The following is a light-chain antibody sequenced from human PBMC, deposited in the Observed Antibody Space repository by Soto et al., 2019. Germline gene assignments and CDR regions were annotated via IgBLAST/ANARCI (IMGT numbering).Light chain of an antibody. CDR3: QQYNTYCT. J-gene: IGKJ1*01. V-gene: IGKV1-5*03. Sequence: DIQMTQSPSTLSASIGDRVTITCRASQSINNWLAWYQQKPGQAPKLLIYKASSLVSGVPSRFSGSGSGTHFTLTISSLQPDDFATYYCQQYNTYCTFGQGTKVDI. CDR2: KAS. CDR1: QSINNW.